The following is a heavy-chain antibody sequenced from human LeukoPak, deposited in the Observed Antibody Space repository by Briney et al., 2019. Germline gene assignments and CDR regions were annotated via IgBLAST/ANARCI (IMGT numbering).Heavy chain of an antibody. CDR3: AREGQSLVRGYFDY. Sequence: GGSLRLSCAASGFTFSSYWMHWVRQAPGKGLVWVSRINSDGSSTSYADSVKGRFTISRDNAKNTLYLQMNSLRAEDTAVYYCAREGQSLVRGYFDYWGQGTLVTVSS. J-gene: IGHJ4*02. V-gene: IGHV3-74*01. CDR2: INSDGSST. D-gene: IGHD6-19*01. CDR1: GFTFSSYW.